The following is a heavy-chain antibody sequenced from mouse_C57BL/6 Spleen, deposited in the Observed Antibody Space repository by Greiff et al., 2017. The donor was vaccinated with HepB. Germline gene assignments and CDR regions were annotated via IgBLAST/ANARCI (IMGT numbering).Heavy chain of an antibody. J-gene: IGHJ1*03. D-gene: IGHD3-2*02. V-gene: IGHV1-69*01. CDR1: GYTFTSYW. CDR2: IDPSDSYT. CDR3: ARQAGNWDYDG. Sequence: VQLQQSGAELVMPGASVKLSCKASGYTFTSYWMHWVKQRPGQGLEWIGEIDPSDSYTNYNQKFKGKSTLTVDKSSSTAYIQLRSLTSEDSAVYYCARQAGNWDYDGWGTGTTVTVAS.